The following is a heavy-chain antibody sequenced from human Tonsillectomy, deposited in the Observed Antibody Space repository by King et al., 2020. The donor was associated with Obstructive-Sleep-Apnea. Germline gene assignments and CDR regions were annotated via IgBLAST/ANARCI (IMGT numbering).Heavy chain of an antibody. Sequence: VQLVESGGGLVQPGGSLKLSCAASGFTFTAYWMSWVRQAPGTGLEWVANIKQDGSEEYYVDAVKGRFTISRDNAKNPLFLQMNSLRAEDTAVYFCVRDRLGHLFEGFDIWGQGTMVTVSS. V-gene: IGHV3-7*01. D-gene: IGHD3-10*01. CDR2: IKQDGSEE. CDR1: GFTFTAYW. CDR3: VRDRLGHLFEGFDI. J-gene: IGHJ3*02.